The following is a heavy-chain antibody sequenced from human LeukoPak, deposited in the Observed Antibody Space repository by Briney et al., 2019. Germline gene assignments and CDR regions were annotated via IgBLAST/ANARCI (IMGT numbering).Heavy chain of an antibody. CDR3: ARDLVRASTYSYYMDV. Sequence: ASVKVSCKASGYTFTSYGISWVRQAPGQGLEWVGWISAYNGNTNYAQKLQGRVTMTTDTSTSTAYMELRSLRSDDTALYYCARDLVRASTYSYYMDVWGKGTTVTVSS. D-gene: IGHD2-21*01. CDR1: GYTFTSYG. V-gene: IGHV1-18*01. J-gene: IGHJ6*03. CDR2: ISAYNGNT.